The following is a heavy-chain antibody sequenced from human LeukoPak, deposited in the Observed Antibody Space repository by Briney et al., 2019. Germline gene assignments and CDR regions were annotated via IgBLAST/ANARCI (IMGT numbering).Heavy chain of an antibody. CDR1: GFTFSSYG. CDR3: AKDVSALSHYYGMDV. CDR2: ISYDGSNK. J-gene: IGHJ6*02. V-gene: IGHV3-30*18. Sequence: GGSLRLSCAASGFTFSSYGMHWVRQAPGKGLEWVAVISYDGSNKYYADSVKGRFTISRDNSKNTLYLQMNSLRAEDTAVYYCAKDVSALSHYYGMDVWGQGTTVTVPS. D-gene: IGHD2/OR15-2a*01.